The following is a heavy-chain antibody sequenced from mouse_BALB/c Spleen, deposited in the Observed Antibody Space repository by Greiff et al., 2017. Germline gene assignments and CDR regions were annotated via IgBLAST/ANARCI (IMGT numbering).Heavy chain of an antibody. Sequence: VQLQQSGAELVRPGTSVKISCKASGYAFTNYWLGWVKQRPGHGLEWIGDIYPGSGNTYYNEKFKGKATLTADKSSSTAYMQLSSLTSEDSAVYFCATLDGSSEDFDVWGAGTSVTVSS. CDR2: IYPGSGNT. CDR3: ATLDGSSEDFDV. D-gene: IGHD1-1*01. V-gene: IGHV1-63*01. J-gene: IGHJ1*01. CDR1: GYAFTNYW.